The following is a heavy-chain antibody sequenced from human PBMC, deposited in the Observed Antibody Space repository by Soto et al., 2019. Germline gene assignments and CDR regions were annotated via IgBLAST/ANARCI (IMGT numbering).Heavy chain of an antibody. Sequence: SETLSLTCTVSGGSISSYYWSWIRQPPGKGLDWIGYIYYSGSTNYNPSLKSRVTISVDTSKNQFSLKLSSVTAADTAVYYCARNGVRWSLDYWGQGTLVTVSS. V-gene: IGHV4-59*01. D-gene: IGHD4-17*01. J-gene: IGHJ4*02. CDR3: ARNGVRWSLDY. CDR1: GGSISSYY. CDR2: IYYSGST.